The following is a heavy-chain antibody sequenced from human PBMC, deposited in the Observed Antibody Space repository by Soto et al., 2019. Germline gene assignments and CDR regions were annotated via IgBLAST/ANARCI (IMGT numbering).Heavy chain of an antibody. CDR3: AREIETAGGNNYFDP. CDR1: GGTVASSHW. D-gene: IGHD2-21*02. Sequence: QVQLQESGPRLVKPSGSLSLTCGVSGGTVASSHWWSWVRQSPSRGLEWIGNVYHTGDTNFNPSLQSRVTFSVDKSNNQFSLRLTSLTAADTAVYFCAREIETAGGNNYFDPWGPGTLVTVSS. CDR2: VYHTGDT. V-gene: IGHV4-4*02. J-gene: IGHJ5*02.